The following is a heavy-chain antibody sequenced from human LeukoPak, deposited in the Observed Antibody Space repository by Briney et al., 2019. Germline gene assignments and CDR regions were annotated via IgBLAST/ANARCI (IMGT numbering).Heavy chain of an antibody. CDR3: AKGDYGGDWFDP. CDR1: GFTFSSYA. J-gene: IGHJ5*02. Sequence: SGGSLRLSCAASGFTFSSYAMSWVRQAPGKGLEWVSAISGSGGSTYYADSVKGRFTISRDNSKNTLYLQMNSLRAEDTAVYYCAKGDYGGDWFDPWGQGTLVTVSS. V-gene: IGHV3-23*01. CDR2: ISGSGGST. D-gene: IGHD4-17*01.